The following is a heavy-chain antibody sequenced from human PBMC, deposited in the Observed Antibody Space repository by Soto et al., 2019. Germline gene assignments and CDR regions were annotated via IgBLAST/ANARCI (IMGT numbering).Heavy chain of an antibody. V-gene: IGHV4-31*02. CDR3: ARGAAAGSDYYGMDV. CDR2: IYYSGST. CDR1: GGSISSGGYY. J-gene: IGHJ6*02. D-gene: IGHD6-13*01. Sequence: PSETRSLTWTVSGGSISSGGYYWSWIRQHPGKGLEWIGYIYYSGSTYYNPSLKSRVTISVDTSKNQFSLKLSSVTAADTAVYYCARGAAAGSDYYGMDVWGQGTTVTVSS.